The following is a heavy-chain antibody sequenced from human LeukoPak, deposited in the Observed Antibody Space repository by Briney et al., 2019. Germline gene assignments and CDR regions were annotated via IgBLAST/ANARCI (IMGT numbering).Heavy chain of an antibody. V-gene: IGHV3-23*01. CDR1: GFTFSSYA. J-gene: IGHJ3*02. CDR2: ISGSGGST. CDR3: AKDLDYYDSSGYSNAFDI. Sequence: PGGSLRLSCAASGFTFSSYAMSWVRQAPGKGLEWVSAISGSGGSTYYADSVKGRFTISRDNSKNTLYLQMNSLRAEDTAVCYCAKDLDYYDSSGYSNAFDIWGQGTMVTVSS. D-gene: IGHD3-22*01.